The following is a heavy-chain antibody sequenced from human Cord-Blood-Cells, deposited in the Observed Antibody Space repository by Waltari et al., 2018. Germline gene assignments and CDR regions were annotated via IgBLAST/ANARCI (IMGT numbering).Heavy chain of an antibody. J-gene: IGHJ6*02. CDR3: ARGGSVAGNHYYYGMDV. Sequence: QVQLQQWGAGLLKPSETMSLTCAVYGGSFSGYYWSWIRQPPGKGLEWIGEINHSGSTNYNPSIKSRVTISVDTSKNQFSLKLSSVTAADTAVYYCARGGSVAGNHYYYGMDVWGQGTTVTVSS. CDR2: INHSGST. V-gene: IGHV4-34*01. CDR1: GGSFSGYY. D-gene: IGHD6-19*01.